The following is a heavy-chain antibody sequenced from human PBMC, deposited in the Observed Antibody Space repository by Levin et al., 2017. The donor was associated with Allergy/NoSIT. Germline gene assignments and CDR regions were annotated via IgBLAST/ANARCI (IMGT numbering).Heavy chain of an antibody. D-gene: IGHD1-14*01. CDR2: IYYSGST. J-gene: IGHJ2*01. CDR1: GGSISSKNYY. CDR3: ATKEPLLFGPSYMDPPVHWYLDL. Sequence: SETLSLTCIVSGGSISSKNYYWGWIRQPPGTGLEWIGSIYYSGSTYYNPSLKSRVTISVDTSKTQFSLKLNSVTAADTAVYYCATKEPLLFGPSYMDPPVHWYLDLWGRGTLVTVSS. V-gene: IGHV4-39*01.